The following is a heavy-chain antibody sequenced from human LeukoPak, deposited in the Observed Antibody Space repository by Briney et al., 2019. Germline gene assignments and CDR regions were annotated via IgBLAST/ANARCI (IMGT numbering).Heavy chain of an antibody. V-gene: IGHV4-34*01. Sequence: PSETLSLTCAVYGGSFRGYYWSWIRQPPGKGLEWIGEINHSGSTNYNPSLKSRVTISVDTSKNQFSLKLSSVTAADTAVYYCARARGYSYGYFDYWGQGTLVTVSS. D-gene: IGHD5-18*01. CDR3: ARARGYSYGYFDY. CDR2: INHSGST. CDR1: GGSFRGYY. J-gene: IGHJ4*02.